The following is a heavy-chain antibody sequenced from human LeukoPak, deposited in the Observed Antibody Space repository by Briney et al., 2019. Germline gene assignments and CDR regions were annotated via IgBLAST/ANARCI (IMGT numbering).Heavy chain of an antibody. V-gene: IGHV4-39*07. J-gene: IGHJ4*02. D-gene: IGHD3-22*01. CDR1: GGSISSSSYY. Sequence: SETLSLTCTVSGGSISSSSYYWGWIRQPPGKGLEWIGSIYYSGSTYYNPSLKSRVTISVDTSKNQFSLKLSSVTAADTAVYYCAREVYDSSGYPYYFDYWGQGTLVTVSS. CDR3: AREVYDSSGYPYYFDY. CDR2: IYYSGST.